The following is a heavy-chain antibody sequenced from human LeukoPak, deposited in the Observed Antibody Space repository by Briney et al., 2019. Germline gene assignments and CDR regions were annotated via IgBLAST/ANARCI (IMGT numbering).Heavy chain of an antibody. CDR3: AKDRGAFDI. Sequence: PGRSLRLSCAASGFTFDDYAMHWVRQAPGKGLEWVSGISWNSGSIGYADSVKGRFTISRDNAKNSLYLQMNSLRAEDTALYYCAKDRGAFDIRGQGTMVTVSS. V-gene: IGHV3-9*01. CDR1: GFTFDDYA. J-gene: IGHJ3*02. CDR2: ISWNSGSI.